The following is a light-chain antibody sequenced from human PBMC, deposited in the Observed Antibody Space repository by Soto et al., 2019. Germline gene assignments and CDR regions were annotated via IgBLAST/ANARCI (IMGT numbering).Light chain of an antibody. Sequence: EIVLTQSPATLSLSPGERATLSCRASQSVSSYLVWYQQKPGQAPRLLIYDASNRAPGIPARFSGSGSGTDFTLTTSSLEPEDFAVYFCHQRRDWPRTFGQGTKVEIK. J-gene: IGKJ1*01. CDR2: DAS. CDR3: HQRRDWPRT. CDR1: QSVSSY. V-gene: IGKV3-11*01.